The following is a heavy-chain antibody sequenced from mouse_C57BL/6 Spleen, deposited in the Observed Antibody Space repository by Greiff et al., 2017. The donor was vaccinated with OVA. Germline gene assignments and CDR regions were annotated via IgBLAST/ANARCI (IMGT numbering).Heavy chain of an antibody. V-gene: IGHV1-54*01. CDR3: ARRGLYYYAMDY. Sequence: QVQLQQSGAELVRPGTSVKVSCKASGYAFTNYLIEWVKQRPGQGLEWIGVINPGSGGTNYNETFKGKATLTADKSSSTAYMQLSSLTSEDSAVYFCARRGLYYYAMDYWGQGTSVTVSS. J-gene: IGHJ4*01. CDR1: GYAFTNYL. CDR2: INPGSGGT.